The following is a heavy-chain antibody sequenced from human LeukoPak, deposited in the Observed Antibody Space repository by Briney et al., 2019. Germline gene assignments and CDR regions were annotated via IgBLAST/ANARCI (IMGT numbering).Heavy chain of an antibody. Sequence: PSETLSLTCTVSGGSIRSNTNYWGWNSSNYWGWIRQPPGKGLEWIGYIYYSGSTNYNPSLKSRVTISVDTSKNQFSLKLSSVTAADTAVYYCARVGYYYDSSGFRYYFDYWGQGTLVTVSS. V-gene: IGHV4-61*05. CDR1: GGSIRSNTNYWGWNSSNY. D-gene: IGHD3-22*01. CDR2: IYYSGST. J-gene: IGHJ4*02. CDR3: ARVGYYYDSSGFRYYFDY.